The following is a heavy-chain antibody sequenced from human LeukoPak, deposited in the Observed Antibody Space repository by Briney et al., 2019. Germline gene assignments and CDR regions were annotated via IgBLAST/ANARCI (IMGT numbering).Heavy chain of an antibody. CDR3: ARARGDIVVVPAAIWFDP. V-gene: IGHV4-61*01. D-gene: IGHD2-2*01. J-gene: IGHJ5*02. Sequence: PSETLSLTCTVSGGSVRSGSYYWSWLRQPPGKGLEWIGYIHYIGSTSNNPSLKSRVTISIDTSKNQISLKLNSVTAADTAVYYCARARGDIVVVPAAIWFDPWGQGTLVTVSS. CDR1: GGSVRSGSYY. CDR2: IHYIGST.